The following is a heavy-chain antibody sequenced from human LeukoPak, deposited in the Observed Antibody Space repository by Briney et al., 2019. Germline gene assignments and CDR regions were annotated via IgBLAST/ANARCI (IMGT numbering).Heavy chain of an antibody. D-gene: IGHD3-22*01. CDR3: ASPSHNYYDSSGPRDPFDY. CDR2: IYSGGST. J-gene: IGHJ4*02. CDR1: GFTVSSNY. Sequence: GGSLRLSCAASGFTVSSNYMSWVRQAPGKGLEWVSVIYSGGSTYYADSVKGRFTISRDNSKNTLYLQMNSLRAEDTAVYYCASPSHNYYDSSGPRDPFDYWGQGTLVTVSS. V-gene: IGHV3-53*01.